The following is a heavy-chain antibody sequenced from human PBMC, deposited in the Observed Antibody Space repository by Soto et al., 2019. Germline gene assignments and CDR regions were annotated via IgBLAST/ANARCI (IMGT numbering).Heavy chain of an antibody. D-gene: IGHD5-12*01. CDR1: GYTFSTYA. CDR3: AKDRGGYDSDY. CDR2: INAANGDT. Sequence: QVQLVQSGAEVKKPGASVKVSCKASGYTFSTYAMHWVRQAPGQRLEWMGWINAANGDTKYSQKFQGRVTLTRETSASTDYMELSSLRSEDTAVYYCAKDRGGYDSDYWGQGTLVTVSS. V-gene: IGHV1-3*01. J-gene: IGHJ4*02.